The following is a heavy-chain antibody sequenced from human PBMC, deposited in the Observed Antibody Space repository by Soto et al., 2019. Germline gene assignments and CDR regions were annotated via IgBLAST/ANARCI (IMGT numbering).Heavy chain of an antibody. Sequence: WGPLRLCCAVSGFTFIGFCMSWVIKAQGKGLEWVANIKQDGSEKYYVDSVKGRFTISRDNAKNSLYLQMNSLRAEDTAVYYCARDERYFDWLSRVALDYWGQGTLVTVPS. CDR3: ARDERYFDWLSRVALDY. D-gene: IGHD3-9*01. V-gene: IGHV3-7*01. CDR1: GFTFIGFC. CDR2: IKQDGSEK. J-gene: IGHJ4*02.